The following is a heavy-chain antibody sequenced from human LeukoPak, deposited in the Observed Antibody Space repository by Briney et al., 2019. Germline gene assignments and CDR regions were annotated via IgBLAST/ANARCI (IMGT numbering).Heavy chain of an antibody. CDR1: GGSISSGGYY. V-gene: IGHV4-31*03. D-gene: IGHD4-17*01. CDR2: IYYSGST. J-gene: IGHJ4*02. CDR3: ARSTTVTTFFDY. Sequence: SETLSLTCTVSGGSISSGGYYWSWIRQHPGKGLEWVGYIYYSGSTYYNPSLKSRVTISVDTSKNQFSLKLSSVTAADTAVYYCARSTTVTTFFDYWGQGTLVTVSS.